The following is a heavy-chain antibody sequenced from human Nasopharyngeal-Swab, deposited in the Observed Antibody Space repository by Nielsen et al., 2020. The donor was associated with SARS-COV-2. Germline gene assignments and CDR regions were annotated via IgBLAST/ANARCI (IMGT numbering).Heavy chain of an antibody. D-gene: IGHD3-3*01. Sequence: SETLSLTCTVSGGSISSYYWNWIRQPPGKGLEWIGYIYYSGSTNYNPSLKSRVTISVDTSKNQFSLKLSSVTAADTAVYYCARAQLDFWSGYYQYHLDYWGQGTLVTVSS. V-gene: IGHV4-59*13. CDR1: GGSISSYY. CDR2: IYYSGST. CDR3: ARAQLDFWSGYYQYHLDY. J-gene: IGHJ4*02.